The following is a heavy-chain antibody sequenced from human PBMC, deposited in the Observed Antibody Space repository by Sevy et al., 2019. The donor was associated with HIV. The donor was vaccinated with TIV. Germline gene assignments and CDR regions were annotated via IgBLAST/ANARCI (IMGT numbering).Heavy chain of an antibody. J-gene: IGHJ6*02. CDR1: GFTFRNAW. D-gene: IGHD5-12*01. CDR2: IRNDPDGGTT. CDR3: STDIVVQSGYSYDFSTFNPDLPDNSGADV. V-gene: IGHV3-15*01. Sequence: GGSLRLSCTASGFTFRNAWMTWVRQVPGKGLEWVGRIRNDPDGGTTDYAAPVRGRLTMSRDDSKNTMYLQKNSLKSEDTTVYYCSTDIVVQSGYSYDFSTFNPDLPDNSGADVWGQGTTVTVSS.